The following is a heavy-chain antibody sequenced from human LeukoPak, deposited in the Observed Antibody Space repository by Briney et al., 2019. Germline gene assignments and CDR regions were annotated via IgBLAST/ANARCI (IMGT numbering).Heavy chain of an antibody. J-gene: IGHJ4*02. CDR3: AKGGPNGPSGY. CDR1: GFTFSSYA. CDR2: ISGRGGST. Sequence: GGSLRLSCAASGFTFSSYAMSWVRQAPGKGLEWVSGISGRGGSTYYADSVKGRFTISRDNSKNTLYLQMNSLRADDTAVYYCAKGGPNGPSGYWGQGTLVTVSS. V-gene: IGHV3-23*01. D-gene: IGHD1-26*01.